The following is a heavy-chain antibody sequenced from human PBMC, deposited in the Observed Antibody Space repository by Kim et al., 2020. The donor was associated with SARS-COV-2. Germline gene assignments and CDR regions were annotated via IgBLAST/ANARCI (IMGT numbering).Heavy chain of an antibody. V-gene: IGHV3-30*07. D-gene: IGHD3-10*01. Sequence: GRFSISRDNSKNTLDLQMNSLRAEDTAVYYCARDLSYYYGTGNNYYYAMDVWGQGTTVTVSS. J-gene: IGHJ6*02. CDR3: ARDLSYYYGTGNNYYYAMDV.